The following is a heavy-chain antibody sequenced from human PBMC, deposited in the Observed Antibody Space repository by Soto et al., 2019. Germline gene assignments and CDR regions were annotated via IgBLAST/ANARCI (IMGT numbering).Heavy chain of an antibody. CDR2: IIPIFGTA. CDR3: ARPFHSGSHYYYGMDV. CDR1: GGTFSSYA. Sequence: QVQLVQSGAEVKKPGSSVKVSCKASGGTFSSYAISWVRQAPGQGLEWMGGIIPIFGTANYAQKFKGRVTITADESTSTAYMEMSSLRSEDTAVYYCARPFHSGSHYYYGMDVWGQGPTVTVSS. V-gene: IGHV1-69*12. J-gene: IGHJ6*02. D-gene: IGHD1-26*01.